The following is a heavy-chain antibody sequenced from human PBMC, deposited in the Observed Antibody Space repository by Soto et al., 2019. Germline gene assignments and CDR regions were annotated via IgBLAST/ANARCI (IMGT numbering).Heavy chain of an antibody. V-gene: IGHV3-30*18. CDR3: AKPAYGYGDWPDAFDI. CDR2: ISYDGSNK. Sequence: WGSLRLSCAASGFTFSSYGMHWVRQAPGKGLGWVAVISYDGSNKYYADSVKGRFTISRDNSKNTLYLQMNSLRAEDTAVYYCAKPAYGYGDWPDAFDIWGQGTMVTV. CDR1: GFTFSSYG. J-gene: IGHJ3*02. D-gene: IGHD4-17*01.